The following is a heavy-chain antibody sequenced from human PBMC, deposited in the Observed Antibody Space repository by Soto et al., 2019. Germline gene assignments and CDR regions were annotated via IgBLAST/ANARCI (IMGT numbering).Heavy chain of an antibody. CDR3: ARQGLAGRFVYYYYGMDV. J-gene: IGHJ6*02. V-gene: IGHV4-39*01. CDR1: GGSISSSSYY. Sequence: SETLSLTCTVSGGSISSSSYYWGWIRQPPGKGLEWIGSIYYSGSTYYNPSLKSRVTISVDTSKNQFSLKLSSVTAADTAVYYCARQGLAGRFVYYYYGMDVWGQGTTVTVS. D-gene: IGHD3-3*02. CDR2: IYYSGST.